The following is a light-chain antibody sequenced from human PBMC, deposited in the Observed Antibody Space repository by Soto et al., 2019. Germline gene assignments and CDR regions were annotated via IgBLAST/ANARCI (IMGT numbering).Light chain of an antibody. CDR1: QGISSY. CDR3: QQYYSYVVT. V-gene: IGKV1-8*01. J-gene: IGKJ1*01. Sequence: AIRMTQSPSSFSASTGDRVTITCRASQGISSYLAWYQQKPGKAPKLLIYAASTLQSGVPSRFSGSGSGTDFTLTISCLQSEDFATYYCQQYYSYVVTFGQGTKVETK. CDR2: AAS.